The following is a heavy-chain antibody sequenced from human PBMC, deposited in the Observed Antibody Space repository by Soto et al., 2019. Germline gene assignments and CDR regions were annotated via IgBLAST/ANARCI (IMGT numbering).Heavy chain of an antibody. CDR3: ATLNSFGSDY. CDR1: GFTFIRFW. Sequence: VQLVESGGGLVQPGGSLRLSCATSGFTFIRFWMHWVRQAPGKGLLWVSRINEDGSTTTYADSVKGRFTISRDNAKSTVYLQMNSLRAEDTAVYYCATLNSFGSDYWGQGTVVTVSS. J-gene: IGHJ4*02. V-gene: IGHV3-74*01. CDR2: INEDGSTT. D-gene: IGHD3-10*01.